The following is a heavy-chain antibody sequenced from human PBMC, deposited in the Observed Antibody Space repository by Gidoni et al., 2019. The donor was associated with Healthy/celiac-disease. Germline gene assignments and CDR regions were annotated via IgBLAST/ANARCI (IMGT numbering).Heavy chain of an antibody. Sequence: QFQLVQSGAAVKKPGASVKVSCKVSGSTLTKISMPWVRQAPGKGLEWMGGFEPEDGETIYEQKCQGRVTMTEDTSTDTAYMELSRLRYEDTAVYDCATRDVGGFGEFYFDYWGQGTLVTVSS. CDR2: FEPEDGET. CDR1: GSTLTKIS. CDR3: ATRDVGGFGEFYFDY. J-gene: IGHJ4*02. V-gene: IGHV1-24*01. D-gene: IGHD3-10*01.